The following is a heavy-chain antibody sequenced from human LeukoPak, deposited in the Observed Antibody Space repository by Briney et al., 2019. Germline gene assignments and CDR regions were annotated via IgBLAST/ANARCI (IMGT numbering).Heavy chain of an antibody. CDR2: TSAYNGNT. V-gene: IGHV1-18*01. Sequence: ASVKVSCKASGYTFTSYGISWVRQAPGQGLEWMGWTSAYNGNTNYAQKLQGRVTMTTDTSTSTAYMELRSLRSDDTAVYYCARNPYYYDSSGYYQIDYWGQGTLVTVSS. CDR1: GYTFTSYG. CDR3: ARNPYYYDSSGYYQIDY. J-gene: IGHJ4*02. D-gene: IGHD3-22*01.